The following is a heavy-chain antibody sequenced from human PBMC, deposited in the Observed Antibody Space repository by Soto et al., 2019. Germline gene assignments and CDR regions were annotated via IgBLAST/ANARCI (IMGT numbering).Heavy chain of an antibody. D-gene: IGHD3-9*01. CDR3: GRLEGLATISYYFDY. Sequence: SETLSLTCTVSSGSFSSGNYYWGWIRQPPGKGLEWIANIHYSGKTYYNPSLESRVTISVDKSKNQFSLKLMSLSAADTAVYYCGRLEGLATISYYFDYWGQGALVTVSS. CDR2: IHYSGKT. V-gene: IGHV4-39*01. CDR1: SGSFSSGNYY. J-gene: IGHJ4*02.